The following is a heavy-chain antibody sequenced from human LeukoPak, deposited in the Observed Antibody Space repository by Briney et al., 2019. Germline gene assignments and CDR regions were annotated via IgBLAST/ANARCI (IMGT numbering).Heavy chain of an antibody. D-gene: IGHD1-26*01. CDR2: IYYSGST. CDR1: GGSISSGDYY. J-gene: IGHJ4*02. V-gene: IGHV4-30-4*01. Sequence: SETLSLTCTVSGGSISSGDYYWSWIRQPPGKGLEWIGYIYYSGSTYYNPSLKSRVTISVDTSKNQFSLKLSSVTAADTAVYYCARDSAGRKFDYWGQGTLVTVSS. CDR3: ARDSAGRKFDY.